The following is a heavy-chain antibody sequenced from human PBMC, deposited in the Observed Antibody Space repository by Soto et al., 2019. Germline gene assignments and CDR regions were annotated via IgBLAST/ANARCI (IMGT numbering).Heavy chain of an antibody. CDR2: IIRILGIT. CDR1: GDTFSSST. D-gene: IGHD3-22*01. CDR3: AREQDSSGWNAFDI. V-gene: IGHV1-69*08. J-gene: IGHJ3*02. Sequence: QVQLVQSGAEVKKPGSSVKVSCKASGDTFSSSTISWVRQAPGQGLEWMGRIIRILGITNYAQKLQGRVTISADKSTSTVYMELSSLRSEDTAVYYCAREQDSSGWNAFDIWGQGTMVTVSS.